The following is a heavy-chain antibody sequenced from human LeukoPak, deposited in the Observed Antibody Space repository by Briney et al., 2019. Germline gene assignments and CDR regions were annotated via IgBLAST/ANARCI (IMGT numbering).Heavy chain of an antibody. Sequence: PGGSLRLSCAASGSTFSDYYMSWIRQAPGKGLEWVSYISSSSSYTNYADSVKGRFTISRDNAKNSLYLQMNSLRAEDTAVYYCARDMGSSWHSDYWGQGTLVTVSS. CDR1: GSTFSDYY. D-gene: IGHD6-13*01. V-gene: IGHV3-11*06. J-gene: IGHJ4*02. CDR3: ARDMGSSWHSDY. CDR2: ISSSSSYT.